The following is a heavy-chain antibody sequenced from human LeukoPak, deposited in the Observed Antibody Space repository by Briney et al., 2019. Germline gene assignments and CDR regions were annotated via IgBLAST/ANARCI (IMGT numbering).Heavy chain of an antibody. CDR3: ARDLHYYVAMDV. J-gene: IGHJ6*02. D-gene: IGHD3-10*02. V-gene: IGHV3-23*01. Sequence: GGSLRLSCAASGFTFSSYAMSWVRQALGKGLEWVSAISGSGGSTYYADSVKGRFAISRDNSKSMLFLQLNSLRAEDTALYYCARDLHYYVAMDVWGQGTTVTVSS. CDR2: ISGSGGST. CDR1: GFTFSSYA.